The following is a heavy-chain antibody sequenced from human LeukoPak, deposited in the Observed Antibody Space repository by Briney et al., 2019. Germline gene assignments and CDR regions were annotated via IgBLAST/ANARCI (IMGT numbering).Heavy chain of an antibody. CDR1: GYSISSGHY. Sequence: SETLSLTCNVSGYSISSGHYWGWIRQPPGKGLEWIGYVYDSGNTNYNPSLKSRVTISVDTSKNKFFLKLTSVTAADTAVYFCARRYYYGSGSYFLDWGQGTLVTVSS. J-gene: IGHJ4*02. V-gene: IGHV4-38-2*02. CDR2: VYDSGNT. CDR3: ARRYYYGSGSYFLD. D-gene: IGHD3-10*01.